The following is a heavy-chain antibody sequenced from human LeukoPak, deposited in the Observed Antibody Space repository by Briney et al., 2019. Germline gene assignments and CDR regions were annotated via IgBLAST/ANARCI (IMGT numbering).Heavy chain of an antibody. CDR2: IYYSGST. V-gene: IGHV4-59*01. Sequence: SETLSLTCTVSGGSISSYYWSWIRQPPGKGLEGIGYIYYSGSTNYNPSLKSRVTISVDTSKNQFSLKLSSVTAADTAVYDCARVGDGYNSSGVFDYWGQGTLVTVSS. D-gene: IGHD5-24*01. CDR1: GGSISSYY. CDR3: ARVGDGYNSSGVFDY. J-gene: IGHJ4*02.